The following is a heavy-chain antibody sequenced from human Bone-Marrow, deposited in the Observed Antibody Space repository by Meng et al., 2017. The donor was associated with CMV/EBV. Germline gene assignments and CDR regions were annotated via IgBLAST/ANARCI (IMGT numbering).Heavy chain of an antibody. Sequence: GGSLRLSCAASGFTFTTYGMHWVRQAPGKGLEWVAVIWYDGSNKDYADSVKGRFTISSDNSKNTLYLQMNNLRAEDTAVYYCARLIYYDFWSGYHYGMDVWGQGTTVTVSS. D-gene: IGHD3-3*01. CDR1: GFTFTTYG. V-gene: IGHV3-33*01. CDR2: IWYDGSNK. J-gene: IGHJ6*02. CDR3: ARLIYYDFWSGYHYGMDV.